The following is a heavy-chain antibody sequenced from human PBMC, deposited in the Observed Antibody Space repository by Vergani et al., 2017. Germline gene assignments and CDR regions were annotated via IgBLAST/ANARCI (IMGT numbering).Heavy chain of an antibody. D-gene: IGHD3-10*01. V-gene: IGHV3-23*01. CDR1: GFTFSSYA. CDR3: AKTEYLARGSGDDY. J-gene: IGHJ4*02. CDR2: ISGSGGST. Sequence: EVQLLESGGGLVQPGGSLRLSCAASGFTFSSYAMSWVRQAPGKGLEWVSAISGSGGSTYYADSVKGRFTISRDNSKNTLYLQMNSLRAEDTAVYYWAKTEYLARGSGDDYWGQGTLVTVSS.